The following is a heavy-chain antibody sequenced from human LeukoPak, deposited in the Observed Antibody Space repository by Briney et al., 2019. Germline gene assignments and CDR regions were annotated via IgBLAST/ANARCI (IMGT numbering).Heavy chain of an antibody. CDR1: GGSISSYY. Sequence: KPSETLSLTCTVSGGSISSYYWSWIRQPPGKGPEWIGYIYYSGSTTYNPSLKSRVTISVDTSKNQFSLKLSSVTAADTAVYYCARVGPSDDYVDYWGQGTLVTVSS. D-gene: IGHD2-21*02. J-gene: IGHJ4*02. CDR3: ARVGPSDDYVDY. V-gene: IGHV4-59*01. CDR2: IYYSGST.